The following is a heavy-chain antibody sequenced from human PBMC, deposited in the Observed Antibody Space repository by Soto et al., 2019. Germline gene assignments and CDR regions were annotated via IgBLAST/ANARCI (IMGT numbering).Heavy chain of an antibody. J-gene: IGHJ6*02. V-gene: IGHV3-21*01. D-gene: IGHD2-2*01. CDR2: ISSSSSYI. CDR1: GFTFGSYS. Sequence: GGSLRLSCAASGFTFGSYSMDWVRQAPGKGLEWVSSISSSSSYIYYADSVKGRFTISRDNAKNSLYLQMNSLRAEDTAVYYCARGHIVVVPAAAYYYYGMDVWGQGTTVTVSS. CDR3: ARGHIVVVPAAAYYYYGMDV.